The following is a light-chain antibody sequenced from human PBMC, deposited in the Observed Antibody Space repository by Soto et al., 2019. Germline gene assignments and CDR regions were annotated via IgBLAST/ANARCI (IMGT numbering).Light chain of an antibody. CDR2: DTN. CDR3: LLSYSGARAGV. V-gene: IGLV7-46*01. Sequence: QAVVTQEPSLTVSPGGTVTLTCGSSTGAVTSGHYPYWFQQKPGQAPRTLIYDTNNKYSWTPARFSGSLLGGKAALSLSGVQPEDEADYYCLLSYSGARAGVFGGGTKLTVL. J-gene: IGLJ3*02. CDR1: TGAVTSGHY.